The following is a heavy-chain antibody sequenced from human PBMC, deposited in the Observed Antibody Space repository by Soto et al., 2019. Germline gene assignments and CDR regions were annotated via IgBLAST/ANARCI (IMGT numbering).Heavy chain of an antibody. D-gene: IGHD6-19*01. Sequence: SETLSLTCTVSCYSISSGSYWAWIRRPPGKGPEWIASIYHGGTTCYNPSLKSRITISVDTSNNQFSLKLTSVTAADTAVYYCARVHVMVVAGSTFDYWGHGTLVTV. CDR1: CYSISSGSY. V-gene: IGHV4-38-2*02. CDR3: ARVHVMVVAGSTFDY. J-gene: IGHJ4*01. CDR2: IYHGGTT.